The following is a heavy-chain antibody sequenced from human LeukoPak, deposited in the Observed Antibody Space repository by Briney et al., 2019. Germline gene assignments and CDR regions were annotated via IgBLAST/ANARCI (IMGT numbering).Heavy chain of an antibody. J-gene: IGHJ4*02. V-gene: IGHV4-59*08. CDR1: GGSISSYY. CDR3: ARLSFRGYSYGYFDY. D-gene: IGHD5-18*01. Sequence: SETLSLTCTVSGGSISSYYWSWIRQPPGKGLEWIGYIYYSGSTNYNRSLNSRVTISLDTSKNQFSLKLSSVTAADTAVYYCARLSFRGYSYGYFDYWGQGTLVTVSP. CDR2: IYYSGST.